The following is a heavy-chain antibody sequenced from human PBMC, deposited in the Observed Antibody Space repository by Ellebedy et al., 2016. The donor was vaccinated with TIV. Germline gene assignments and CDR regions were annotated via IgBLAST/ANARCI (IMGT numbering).Heavy chain of an antibody. J-gene: IGHJ5*02. D-gene: IGHD4-17*01. Sequence: GGSLRLSCVASGFNFRSYWMGWVRQAPGKGLAWVANIYQDGSQKYYVDSVKGRFTISRDNANKSLFLQMNSLRGDDTALYYCARRGSYGDYAVQVNSWFDRWGRGTLVTVSS. CDR3: ARRGSYGDYAVQVNSWFDR. V-gene: IGHV3-7*01. CDR1: GFNFRSYW. CDR2: IYQDGSQK.